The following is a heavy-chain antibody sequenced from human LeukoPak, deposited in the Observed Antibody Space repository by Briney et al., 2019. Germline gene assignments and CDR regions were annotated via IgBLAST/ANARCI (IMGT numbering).Heavy chain of an antibody. CDR2: FDPEDGET. Sequence: GSVKVSCKVSGYTLTELSMHWVRQAPGKGLEWMGGFDPEDGETMYAQKFQGRVTMTEDTSTDTAYMELSSLRSEDTAVYYCATAHSSVWYFDYWGQGTLVTVSS. V-gene: IGHV1-24*01. CDR1: GYTLTELS. J-gene: IGHJ4*02. D-gene: IGHD6-19*01. CDR3: ATAHSSVWYFDY.